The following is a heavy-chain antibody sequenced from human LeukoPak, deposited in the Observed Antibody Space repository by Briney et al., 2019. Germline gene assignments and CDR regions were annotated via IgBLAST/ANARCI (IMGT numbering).Heavy chain of an antibody. CDR3: ARGYSSSWYWWFDP. Sequence: SETLSLTCAVYGGSFSGYYWSWIRQPPGKGLEWIGEINHSGSTSYNPSLKSRVTISVDTSKNQFSLKLSSVTAADTAVYYCARGYSSSWYWWFDPWGQGTLVTVSS. D-gene: IGHD6-13*01. V-gene: IGHV4-34*01. CDR2: INHSGST. J-gene: IGHJ5*02. CDR1: GGSFSGYY.